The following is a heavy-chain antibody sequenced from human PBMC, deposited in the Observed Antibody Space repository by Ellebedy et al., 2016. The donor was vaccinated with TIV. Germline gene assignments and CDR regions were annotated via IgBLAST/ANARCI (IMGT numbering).Heavy chain of an antibody. Sequence: GESLKISCAASGFTFSSYAMHWVRQAPGKGLEWVAVISYDGSNKYYADSVKGRFTISRDNSKNTLYLQMNSLRVEDTAIYYCARDRITGVGMWYFDLWGRGTLVTVSS. CDR3: ARDRITGVGMWYFDL. J-gene: IGHJ2*01. CDR2: ISYDGSNK. CDR1: GFTFSSYA. V-gene: IGHV3-30*14. D-gene: IGHD1-14*01.